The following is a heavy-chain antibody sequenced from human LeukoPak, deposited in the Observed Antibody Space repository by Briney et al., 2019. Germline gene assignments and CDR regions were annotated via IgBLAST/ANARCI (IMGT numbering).Heavy chain of an antibody. Sequence: PSETLSLTCAVYGGSFSGYYWSWIRQPPGKGLEWIGEINHSGSTNYNPSLKSRVTISVDTSKNQFSLKLSSVTAADTAVYYCARSGLRSSPYYYDSSGYYRVRYFDLWSRGTLVTVSS. CDR1: GGSFSGYY. J-gene: IGHJ2*01. CDR2: INHSGST. CDR3: ARSGLRSSPYYYDSSGYYRVRYFDL. D-gene: IGHD3-22*01. V-gene: IGHV4-34*01.